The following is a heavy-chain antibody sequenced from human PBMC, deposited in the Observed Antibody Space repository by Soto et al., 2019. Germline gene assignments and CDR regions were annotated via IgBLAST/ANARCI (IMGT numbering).Heavy chain of an antibody. Sequence: EVQLVESGGALVQPGGSLRLSCAASGFSFSAYWMNWVRQAPGKGLEWVANINEDGSEKYYVDSVKGRFTISRDNAKDSMYLQMNNLGADDTAVYYCAKGPQTSMARGTSVLGNMDVWGQGTTVTVSS. D-gene: IGHD3-10*01. J-gene: IGHJ6*02. V-gene: IGHV3-7*03. CDR1: GFSFSAYW. CDR3: AKGPQTSMARGTSVLGNMDV. CDR2: INEDGSEK.